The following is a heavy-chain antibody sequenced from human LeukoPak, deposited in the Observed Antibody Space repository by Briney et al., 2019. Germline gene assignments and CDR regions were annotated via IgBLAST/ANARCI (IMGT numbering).Heavy chain of an antibody. CDR1: GGSFSGYY. CDR3: ASELAARYCSGGSCYATDY. V-gene: IGHV4-39*01. D-gene: IGHD2-15*01. CDR2: IYYSGST. Sequence: SETLSLTCAVYGGSFSGYYWGWIRQPPGKGLEWIGSIYYSGSTYYNPSLKSRVTISVDTSKNQFSLKLSSVTAADTAVYYCASELAARYCSGGSCYATDYWGQGTLVTVSS. J-gene: IGHJ4*02.